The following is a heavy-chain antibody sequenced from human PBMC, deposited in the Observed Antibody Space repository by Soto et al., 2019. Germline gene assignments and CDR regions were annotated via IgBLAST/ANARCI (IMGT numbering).Heavy chain of an antibody. J-gene: IGHJ6*02. Sequence: QVQLVQSGDEVRKPGSSVKVSCKASGYIFVNYGIAWVRQAPGQGLEWMGWISPYSGNTHYARKVQGRLTMTTDTSTSTAYMALGSLTPEDTAVYYCATVDNYVTPPPQDVWGQGTTVTVSS. CDR1: GYIFVNYG. V-gene: IGHV1-18*01. D-gene: IGHD3-16*01. CDR3: ATVDNYVTPPPQDV. CDR2: ISPYSGNT.